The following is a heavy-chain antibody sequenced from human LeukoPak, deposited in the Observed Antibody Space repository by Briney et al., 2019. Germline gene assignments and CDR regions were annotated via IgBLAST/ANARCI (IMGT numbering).Heavy chain of an antibody. J-gene: IGHJ4*02. D-gene: IGHD2-15*01. Sequence: GGSLRLSCAASGFAFSNYAMAWVRQAPGKKPEWVSVITGGGVDTYQIDSVKGRFTISRDNSKNTLYLQMNSLRAEDTAVYFCAKGTLGHCNGASCYPLDYWGQGTLVTVSS. CDR1: GFAFSNYA. V-gene: IGHV3-23*01. CDR2: ITGGGVDT. CDR3: AKGTLGHCNGASCYPLDY.